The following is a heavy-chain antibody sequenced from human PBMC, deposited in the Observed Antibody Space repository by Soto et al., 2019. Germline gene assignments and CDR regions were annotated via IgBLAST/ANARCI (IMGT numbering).Heavy chain of an antibody. CDR3: ARDQHYGSGSYYNELNYGMDV. D-gene: IGHD3-10*01. V-gene: IGHV3-33*01. CDR2: IWYDGSNK. J-gene: IGHJ6*02. CDR1: GFTFSSYG. Sequence: GGSLRLSCAASGFTFSSYGMHWVRQAPGKGLEWVAVIWYDGSNKYYADSVKGRFTISRDNSKNTLYLQMNSLRAEDTAVYYCARDQHYGSGSYYNELNYGMDVWGQGTTVTVSS.